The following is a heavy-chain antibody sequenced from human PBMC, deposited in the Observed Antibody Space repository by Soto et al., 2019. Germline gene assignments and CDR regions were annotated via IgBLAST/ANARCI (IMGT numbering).Heavy chain of an antibody. V-gene: IGHV3-74*01. J-gene: IGHJ4*02. CDR2: INIDGSNT. D-gene: IGHD2-2*01. Sequence: EVQLVESGGGLVQPGGSLRLSCAASGFTFSNYWMHWVRQAPGKGLVWVSRINIDGSNTNYADSVKGRFTISRDNAKNTLYLQMNSLRAEDTAVYYCVRGRGYCISTSCYVDYWGQGTLVTVSS. CDR3: VRGRGYCISTSCYVDY. CDR1: GFTFSNYW.